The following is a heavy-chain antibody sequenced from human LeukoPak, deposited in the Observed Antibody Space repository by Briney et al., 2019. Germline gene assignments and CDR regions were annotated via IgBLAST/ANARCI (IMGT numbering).Heavy chain of an antibody. J-gene: IGHJ4*02. CDR2: IKQDGSEK. V-gene: IGHV3-7*01. D-gene: IGHD3-10*01. CDR3: ARVRAFTMVRGVPYYFDY. CDR1: GFTFSSYW. Sequence: GGSLRLSCAAPGFTFSSYWMSWVRQAPGKGLEWVANIKQDGSEKYYVDSVKGRFTISRDNAKNSLYLQMNSLRAEDTAVYYCARVRAFTMVRGVPYYFDYWGQGTLVTVSS.